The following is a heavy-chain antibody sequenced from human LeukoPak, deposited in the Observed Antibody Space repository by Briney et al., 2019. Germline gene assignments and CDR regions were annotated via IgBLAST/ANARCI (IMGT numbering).Heavy chain of an antibody. CDR1: GGSFSGYY. V-gene: IGHV4-34*01. CDR3: ARERMVYAIRSKYFDY. Sequence: IPSETLSLTCAVYGGSFSGYYWSWIRQPPGKGLEWIGEINHSGSTNYNPSLKSRVTISVDTSKNQFSLKLSSVTAADTAVYYCARERMVYAIRSKYFDYWGQGTLVTVSS. J-gene: IGHJ4*02. CDR2: INHSGST. D-gene: IGHD2-8*01.